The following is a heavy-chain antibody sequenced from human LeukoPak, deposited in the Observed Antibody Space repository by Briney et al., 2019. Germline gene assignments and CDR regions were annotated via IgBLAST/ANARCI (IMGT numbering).Heavy chain of an antibody. Sequence: GRSLRLSCAASGFTFSSYGMHWVRQAPGKGLEWVAVIWYDGSNKYYADSVKGRFTISRDNSKNTLYLQMNSLRAEDTAVYYCAKGRRGRYFDWLFPWGQGTLVTVSS. CDR3: AKGRRGRYFDWLFP. J-gene: IGHJ5*02. CDR2: IWYDGSNK. V-gene: IGHV3-33*06. CDR1: GFTFSSYG. D-gene: IGHD3-9*01.